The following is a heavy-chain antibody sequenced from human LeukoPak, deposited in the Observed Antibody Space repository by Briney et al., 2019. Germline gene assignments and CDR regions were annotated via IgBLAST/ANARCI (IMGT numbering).Heavy chain of an antibody. CDR1: GFTFDDYA. CDR2: ISWNSGSI. J-gene: IGHJ3*02. Sequence: GRSLRLSCAASGFTFDDYAMHWVRQAPGKGLEWVSGISWNSGSINYADSVKGRFTISRDNAKNSLFLHMNSLRAEDTALYYCAKDWAGSGVFDIWGQGTMVTVSS. CDR3: AKDWAGSGVFDI. D-gene: IGHD2-15*01. V-gene: IGHV3-9*01.